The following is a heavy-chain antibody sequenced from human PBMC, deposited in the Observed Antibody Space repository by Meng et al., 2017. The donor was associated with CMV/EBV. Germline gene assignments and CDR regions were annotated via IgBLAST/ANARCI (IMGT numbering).Heavy chain of an antibody. CDR3: ARDSERLRLGELPFDAFDI. CDR1: AGTFSSNT. V-gene: IGHV1-69*04. Sequence: SAKLSCYASAGTFSSNTISWLRHAPGQGLEWMGRIIPILGIANYAQKFKGRVTITADKSTSTAYMELSSLRSEDTAVYYCARDSERLRLGELPFDAFDIWGQGTMVTVSS. CDR2: IIPILGIA. J-gene: IGHJ3*02. D-gene: IGHD3-16*01.